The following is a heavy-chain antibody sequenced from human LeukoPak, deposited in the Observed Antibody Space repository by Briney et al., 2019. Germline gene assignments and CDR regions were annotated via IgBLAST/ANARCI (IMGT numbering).Heavy chain of an antibody. V-gene: IGHV1-24*01. J-gene: IGHJ4*02. D-gene: IGHD3-22*01. CDR3: ATEDYYDSSGYFSGFDY. CDR2: FDPEDGET. Sequence: ASVKVSCKVSGYTLTELSMHWVRQAPGKGLEWMGGFDPEDGETIYAQKFQGRVTMTEDTSTDTAYMELSSLRSEDTAVYYCATEDYYDSSGYFSGFDYWGQGALVTVSS. CDR1: GYTLTELS.